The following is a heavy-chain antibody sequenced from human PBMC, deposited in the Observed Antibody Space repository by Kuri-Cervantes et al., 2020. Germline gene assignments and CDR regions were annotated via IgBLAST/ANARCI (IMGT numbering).Heavy chain of an antibody. Sequence: GESLKISCAASGFTFSDYYMSWIRQAPGKGLEWVSYISSRGSTIYYADSVKGRFTISRDNSKNTLYLQMNSLRAEDTAVYYCARDGPNGRYYYYYYGMDVWGQGTTVTVSS. D-gene: IGHD2-8*01. CDR2: ISSRGSTI. CDR1: GFTFSDYY. J-gene: IGHJ6*02. CDR3: ARDGPNGRYYYYYYGMDV. V-gene: IGHV3-11*04.